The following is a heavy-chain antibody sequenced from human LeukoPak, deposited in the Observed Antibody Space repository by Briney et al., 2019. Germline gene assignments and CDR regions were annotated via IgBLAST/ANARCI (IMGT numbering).Heavy chain of an antibody. CDR3: ARKTVTSWCFDL. D-gene: IGHD4-17*01. J-gene: IGHJ2*01. Sequence: SETLSLTCTVSGDSIRNYYWSWIRQPPGKGLEWIGYVYYSGSTNYNPSLKSRVTISVDTSKNQFSLKLTSLTAADTAVYYCARKTVTSWCFDLWGRDTLVTVSS. V-gene: IGHV4-59*08. CDR1: GDSIRNYY. CDR2: VYYSGST.